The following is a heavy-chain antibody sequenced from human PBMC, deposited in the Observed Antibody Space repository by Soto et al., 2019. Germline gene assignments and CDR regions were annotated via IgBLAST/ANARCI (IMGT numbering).Heavy chain of an antibody. Sequence: QMQLVQSGPEVKKPGTSVKVSCKASGFTFTSSAVQWVRQARGQRLEWIGWIVVGSGNTNYAQKLQERVTITRDMSTSTAYMELSSLRSEDTAVYYCAASRPLLWFGELLYPFDYLGQGTLVTVSS. J-gene: IGHJ4*02. D-gene: IGHD3-10*01. CDR3: AASRPLLWFGELLYPFDY. CDR2: IVVGSGNT. CDR1: GFTFTSSA. V-gene: IGHV1-58*01.